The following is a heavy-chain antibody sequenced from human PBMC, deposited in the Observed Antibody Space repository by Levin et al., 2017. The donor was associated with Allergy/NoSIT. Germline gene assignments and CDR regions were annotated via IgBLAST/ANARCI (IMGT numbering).Heavy chain of an antibody. CDR2: ISSGGDTT. V-gene: IGHV3-23*01. Sequence: GGSLRLSCEVSGFTFSSYALSWVRQAPGKGLEWVSVISSGGDTTIYADSVKGRFSISRDNPKNTLYLQMDGLSAEDSAVYYCAREDTGNYHYDYWGQGTLVTVSS. CDR1: GFTFSSYA. D-gene: IGHD4-11*01. CDR3: AREDTGNYHYDY. J-gene: IGHJ4*02.